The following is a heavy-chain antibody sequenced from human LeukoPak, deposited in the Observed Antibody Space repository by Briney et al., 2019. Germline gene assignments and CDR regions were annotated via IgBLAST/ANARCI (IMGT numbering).Heavy chain of an antibody. CDR2: IKSKTDGGTT. CDR3: ITTTFNDAFDI. D-gene: IGHD2/OR15-2a*01. J-gene: IGHJ3*02. CDR1: GFTLCNHV. V-gene: IGHV3-15*01. Sequence: GALRHFCAASGFTLCNHVVSWGPQAPRERPGGGGRIKSKTDGGTTDYAAPVKGRFTISRDDSKNTLYLQMNSLKTEDTAVYYCITTTFNDAFDIWGQGTMVTVSS.